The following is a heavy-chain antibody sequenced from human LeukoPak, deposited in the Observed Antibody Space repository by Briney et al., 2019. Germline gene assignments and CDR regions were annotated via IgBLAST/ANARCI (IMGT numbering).Heavy chain of an antibody. CDR1: GYSFTSYW. Sequence: GESLKISCKGSGYSFTSYWIGWVRQMPGKGLEWMGIIYPGDSDTRYSTSFQGQVTISADNSISPAYLQWSSLKASDSAMYYCARQYQLLQSSYYFDYWGQGTLVTDSS. CDR2: IYPGDSDT. V-gene: IGHV5-51*01. D-gene: IGHD2-2*01. J-gene: IGHJ4*02. CDR3: ARQYQLLQSSYYFDY.